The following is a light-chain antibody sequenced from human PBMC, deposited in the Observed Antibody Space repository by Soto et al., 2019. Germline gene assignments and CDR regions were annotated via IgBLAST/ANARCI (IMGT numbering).Light chain of an antibody. Sequence: EIVLTQSPRTLSLSPGERATLSCRASQSINNRYLAWYQQKPGQAPRLLIYAASSRATGIPDRFSGSGSGTDFTLTISRLEPEDFAVYYCQQFGSSPGFTFGPGTKVDIK. J-gene: IGKJ3*01. CDR3: QQFGSSPGFT. CDR1: QSINNRY. CDR2: AAS. V-gene: IGKV3-20*01.